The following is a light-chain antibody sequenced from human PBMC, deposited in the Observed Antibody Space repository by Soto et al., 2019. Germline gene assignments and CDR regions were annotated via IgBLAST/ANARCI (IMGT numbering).Light chain of an antibody. CDR2: AAS. CDR3: QQSYSTPLT. CDR1: QSISSS. Sequence: DIQMTESPSSLSASVGDRVTITCPASQSISSSLNWYQQKPGKAPKLLIYAASSMQSGVPSRFSGSGSGTDFTLTISSLQPEDFATYYCQQSYSTPLTFGGGTKVEIK. J-gene: IGKJ4*01. V-gene: IGKV1-39*01.